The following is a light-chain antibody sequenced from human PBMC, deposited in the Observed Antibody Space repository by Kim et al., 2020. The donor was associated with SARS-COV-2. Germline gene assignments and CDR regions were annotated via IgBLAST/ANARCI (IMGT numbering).Light chain of an antibody. CDR2: NDH. CDR1: SSNIGSNT. CDR3: AAWDDRLKVPNFV. Sequence: QSVLTQTPSASGTPGQRVTISCSGSSSNIGSNTVNWYQQLPGTAPKLLIYNDHQRPSGVPARFSGSKSGTSASLAISGLQSEDEADYYCAAWDDRLKVPNFVFGTGTKVTVL. V-gene: IGLV1-44*01. J-gene: IGLJ1*01.